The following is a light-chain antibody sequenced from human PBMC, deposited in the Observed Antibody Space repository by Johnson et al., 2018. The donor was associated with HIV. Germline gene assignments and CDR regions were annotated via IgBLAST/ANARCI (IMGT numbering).Light chain of an antibody. CDR1: SSNIGNNY. V-gene: IGLV1-51*01. J-gene: IGLJ1*01. CDR3: GTWDSSLGTAF. Sequence: QSVLTQPPSVSAAPGQKVTISCSGSSSNIGNNYVSWYQQLPGIAPKLLIYDNNRRPSGIPDRFSGSKSGTSATLGITGLQTGDEAGYYCGTWDSSLGTAFFGTGTKVTV. CDR2: DNN.